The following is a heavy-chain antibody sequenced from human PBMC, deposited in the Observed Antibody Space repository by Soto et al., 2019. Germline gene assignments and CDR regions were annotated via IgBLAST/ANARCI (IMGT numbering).Heavy chain of an antibody. CDR2: IYYSGST. J-gene: IGHJ3*02. D-gene: IGHD2-15*01. CDR3: AREDGCSGGSCYFAFDI. Sequence: QVQLQESGPGLVKPSQTLSLTCTVSGGSISSGGYYWSWIRQHPGKGLEWIGYIYYSGSTYYNPSLKSRVTISVDTSKNQFSLKLSSVTAADTAVYYCAREDGCSGGSCYFAFDIWGQGTMVTVSS. V-gene: IGHV4-31*03. CDR1: GGSISSGGYY.